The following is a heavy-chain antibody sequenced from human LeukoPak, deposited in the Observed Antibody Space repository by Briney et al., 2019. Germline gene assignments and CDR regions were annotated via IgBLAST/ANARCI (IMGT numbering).Heavy chain of an antibody. CDR1: GFTFSSYA. CDR2: ISSNGGST. Sequence: GGSLRLSCSASGFTFSSYAMHWVRQAPGKGLEYVSAISSNGGSTYYADSVKGRFTISRDNSKNTLYLQMSSLRAEDTAVYYCVKAFHGGYSSSWYQPYYYGMDVWGQGTTVTVSS. J-gene: IGHJ6*02. V-gene: IGHV3-64D*06. D-gene: IGHD6-13*01. CDR3: VKAFHGGYSSSWYQPYYYGMDV.